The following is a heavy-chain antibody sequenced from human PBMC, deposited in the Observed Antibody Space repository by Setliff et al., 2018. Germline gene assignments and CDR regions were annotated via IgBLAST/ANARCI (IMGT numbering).Heavy chain of an antibody. J-gene: IGHJ4*02. V-gene: IGHV3-74*01. D-gene: IGHD6-19*01. CDR3: ARDRRRYSSGWSLFDY. Sequence: HPGGSLRLSCAASGFTFSSYWMHWVRQAPGKGLVWVSRINSDGSSTSYADSVKGRFTISRDNSKNTLYLQMNSLRPEDTAVYYCARDRRRYSSGWSLFDYWGQGTLVTVSS. CDR2: INSDGSST. CDR1: GFTFSSYW.